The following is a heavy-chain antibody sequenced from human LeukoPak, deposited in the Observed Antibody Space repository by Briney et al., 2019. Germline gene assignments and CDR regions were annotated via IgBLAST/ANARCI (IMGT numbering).Heavy chain of an antibody. D-gene: IGHD2-21*02. V-gene: IGHV3-21*01. Sequence: GGSLRLSCAASGFTSSSYSMNWVRQAPGKGLEWVSSISSSSSYIYYADSVKGRFTISRDNAKNSLYLQMNSLRAEDTAVYYCARIASYCGGDCHPTDDYWGQGTLVTVSS. CDR1: GFTSSSYS. CDR3: ARIASYCGGDCHPTDDY. CDR2: ISSSSSYI. J-gene: IGHJ4*02.